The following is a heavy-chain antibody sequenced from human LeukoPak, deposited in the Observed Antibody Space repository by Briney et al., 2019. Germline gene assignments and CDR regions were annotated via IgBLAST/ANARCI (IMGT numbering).Heavy chain of an antibody. Sequence: PGGSLRLSCAASGFTFNTYGMSWVRQAPGKGLEWVSGISGSGGATYYADSVKGRFTVSRDDPHNTLYLQMNSVRAEDTAVYFCARGGVDHYGWGTYYLMYYFDHWGQGALVTVSS. CDR1: GFTFNTYG. CDR3: ARGGVDHYGWGTYYLMYYFDH. J-gene: IGHJ4*02. V-gene: IGHV3-23*01. D-gene: IGHD3-10*01. CDR2: ISGSGGAT.